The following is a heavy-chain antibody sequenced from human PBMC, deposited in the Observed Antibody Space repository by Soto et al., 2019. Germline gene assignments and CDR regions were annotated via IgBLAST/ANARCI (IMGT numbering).Heavy chain of an antibody. CDR3: ARVPDR. Sequence: SETLSLTCAVSGGPISSCGYSWSWIRQPPGKGLEWIGYIYHSGSTYYNPSLKSRVTISVDRSKNQFSLKLSSVTAADTAVYYCARVPDRWGQGTLVTVSS. CDR2: IYHSGST. D-gene: IGHD2-2*01. V-gene: IGHV4-30-2*01. CDR1: GGPISSCGYS. J-gene: IGHJ5*02.